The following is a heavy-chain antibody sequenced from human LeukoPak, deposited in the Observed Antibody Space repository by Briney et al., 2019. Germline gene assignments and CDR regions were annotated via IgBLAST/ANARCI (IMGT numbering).Heavy chain of an antibody. CDR1: GYTLTELS. CDR3: ARDNDSRDPPHFDY. V-gene: IGHV1-24*01. D-gene: IGHD3-16*01. Sequence: GASVKVSCKVSGYTLTELSMHWVRQAPGKGLGWMGGFDPEDGETIYAQKFQGRVTLTADKSTRTAYMKLSSLRSEDTAVYYCARDNDSRDPPHFDYWGQGTLVTVSS. J-gene: IGHJ4*02. CDR2: FDPEDGET.